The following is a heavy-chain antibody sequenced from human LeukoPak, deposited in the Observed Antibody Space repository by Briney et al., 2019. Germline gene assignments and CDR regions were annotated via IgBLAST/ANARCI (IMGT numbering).Heavy chain of an antibody. CDR1: GGSISSYY. V-gene: IGHV4-59*12. Sequence: PSETLSLTCTVSGGSISSYYWSWIRQPPGKGLEWIAYISDIGSINYNPSLKSRVTISVDTSKNQFSLKLSSVTAADTAVYYCARGGYDYVWGSYRFSPLRYWGQGTLVTVSS. CDR2: ISDIGSI. CDR3: ARGGYDYVWGSYRFSPLRY. J-gene: IGHJ4*02. D-gene: IGHD3-16*02.